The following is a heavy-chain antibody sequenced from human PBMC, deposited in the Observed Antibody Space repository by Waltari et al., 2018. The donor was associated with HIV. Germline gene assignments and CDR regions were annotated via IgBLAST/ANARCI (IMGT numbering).Heavy chain of an antibody. CDR2: IRGSGGST. V-gene: IGHV3-23*01. CDR1: GFTFSCHP. Sequence: EVQLLESGGGLVQPGGSLRLSCAAYGFTFSCHPMSWVRQAPGKGLEWVSAIRGSGGSTDYADSVKGRFTISRDNSKNTLYLQMNSLRAEDTAVYYCAKGHYDFWSGSYYYGMDVWGQGTTVTVSS. CDR3: AKGHYDFWSGSYYYGMDV. D-gene: IGHD3-3*01. J-gene: IGHJ6*02.